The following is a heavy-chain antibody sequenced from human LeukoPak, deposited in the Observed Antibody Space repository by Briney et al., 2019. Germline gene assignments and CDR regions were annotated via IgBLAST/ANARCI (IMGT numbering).Heavy chain of an antibody. Sequence: AETLSLTCTVSGGSISSYYWSWIRQPAGKGLEWIGRIYTSGSTNYNPSLKSRVTMSVDTSKNQFSLKLSSVTAADTAVYYCARYGYSYGPTYFDYWGQGTLVTVSS. V-gene: IGHV4-4*07. CDR2: IYTSGST. CDR3: ARYGYSYGPTYFDY. J-gene: IGHJ4*02. D-gene: IGHD5-18*01. CDR1: GGSISSYY.